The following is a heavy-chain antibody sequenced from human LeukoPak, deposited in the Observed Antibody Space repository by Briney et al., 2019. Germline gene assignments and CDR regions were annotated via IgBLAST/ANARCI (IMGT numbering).Heavy chain of an antibody. J-gene: IGHJ5*02. CDR1: GYSITSGYY. V-gene: IGHV4-38-2*02. D-gene: IGHD3-10*01. CDR3: ARGRGEGRGIYMVRGVRAPSHNWFDP. Sequence: SETLSLTCTVSGYSITSGYYWGWIRQPPGKGLEWIGSIYHSGSTHYNPSLNSRVTMSVDTSKNQVSLKLSSVTAADTAVYYCARGRGEGRGIYMVRGVRAPSHNWFDPWGHGTLVTVSS. CDR2: IYHSGST.